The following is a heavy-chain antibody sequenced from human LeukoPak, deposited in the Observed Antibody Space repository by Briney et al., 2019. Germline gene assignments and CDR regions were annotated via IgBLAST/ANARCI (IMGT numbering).Heavy chain of an antibody. CDR2: ISSYNGNT. CDR1: GYTFISYG. J-gene: IGHJ6*03. Sequence: GASVKVSCKASGYTFISYGISWVRQAPGQGLEWMGWISSYNGNTNYAQKLQDRVTMTTDTSTSTAYMELRSLRSDDTAVYYCARAFSPERYYYYMDVWGKGTTVTVSS. CDR3: ARAFSPERYYYYMDV. D-gene: IGHD6-25*01. V-gene: IGHV1-18*01.